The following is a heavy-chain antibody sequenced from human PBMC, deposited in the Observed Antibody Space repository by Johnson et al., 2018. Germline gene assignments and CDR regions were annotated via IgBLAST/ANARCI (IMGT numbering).Heavy chain of an antibody. CDR3: ARDGGRDGDEGHGYMDV. Sequence: QVQLQESGPGLVKXSETLSLTCTVSGGSISGYYWSWIRQSPGKPPEWLGYVYDSGITHYKPSLRSRLTIFVDTSKSQFSLKLTSVTAADTAVYYCARDGGRDGDEGHGYMDVWGKGTTVTVSS. CDR2: VYDSGIT. CDR1: GGSISGYY. J-gene: IGHJ6*03. V-gene: IGHV4-59*01. D-gene: IGHD4-17*01.